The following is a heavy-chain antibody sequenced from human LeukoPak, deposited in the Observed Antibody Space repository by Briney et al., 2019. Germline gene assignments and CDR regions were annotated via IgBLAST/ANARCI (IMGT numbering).Heavy chain of an antibody. CDR2: IYHSGST. J-gene: IGHJ4*02. CDR3: ARKEDTAMGLFDY. Sequence: ASGTLCLTCAVSGGSMSSSNWWSWVRQPPGKGPEWIGEIYHSGSTNYNPSLKSRVTISVDKSKNQFSLKLSSVTAADTAVYYCARKEDTAMGLFDYWGQGTLVTVSS. V-gene: IGHV4-4*02. CDR1: GGSMSSSNW. D-gene: IGHD5-18*01.